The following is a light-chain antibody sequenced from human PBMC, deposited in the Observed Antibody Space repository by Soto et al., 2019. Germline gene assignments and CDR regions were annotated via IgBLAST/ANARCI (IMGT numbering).Light chain of an antibody. Sequence: EIVMTQSPATLSVSPGERATLACRASQSVSSNLAWYQQKPGQAPRLRIYGASTRATGIPARFSGSGSGTEFTLTISSLQSEDFAVYYCQQYNNWPPWTFGHGTNVEIK. J-gene: IGKJ1*01. CDR3: QQYNNWPPWT. V-gene: IGKV3-15*01. CDR2: GAS. CDR1: QSVSSN.